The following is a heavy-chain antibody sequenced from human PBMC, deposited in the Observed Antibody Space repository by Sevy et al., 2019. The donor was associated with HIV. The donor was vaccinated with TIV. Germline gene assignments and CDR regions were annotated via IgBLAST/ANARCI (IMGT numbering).Heavy chain of an antibody. CDR2: INEDGSRL. J-gene: IGHJ4*02. CDR1: GFTFSGSW. V-gene: IGHV3-7*01. D-gene: IGHD6-25*01. Sequence: GGSLRLSCVASGFTFSGSWMTWVRQAPGKGLERIAFINEDGSRLGYVDSVRGRFTISRENTKNSLYLQMNSLRAEDTAVYFCARDRACSALDYWGQGTLVTVSS. CDR3: ARDRACSALDY.